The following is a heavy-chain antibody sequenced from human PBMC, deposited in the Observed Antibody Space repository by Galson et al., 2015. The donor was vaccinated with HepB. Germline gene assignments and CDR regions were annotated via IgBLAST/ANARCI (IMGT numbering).Heavy chain of an antibody. Sequence: SVKVSCKASGYTFTSYDINWVRQATGQGLEWMGWMNPNSGNTGYAQKFQGRVTMTRNTSISTAYMELSSLRSEDTAVYYCARGGHYGDYDPVEYGQFGYWGQGTLVTVSS. CDR2: MNPNSGNT. V-gene: IGHV1-8*01. CDR3: ARGGHYGDYDPVEYGQFGY. J-gene: IGHJ4*02. CDR1: GYTFTSYD. D-gene: IGHD4-17*01.